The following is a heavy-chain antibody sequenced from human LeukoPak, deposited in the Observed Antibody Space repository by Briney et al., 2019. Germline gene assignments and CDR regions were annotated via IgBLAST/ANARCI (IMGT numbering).Heavy chain of an antibody. CDR1: GGSISSYY. J-gene: IGHJ3*02. Sequence: SETLSLTCTVSGGSISSYYWSWIRQPAGKGLEWIGRIYTSGSTNYNPSLKSRFTMSVDTSKNQFSLKLSSVTAADTAVYYCARNTQPASIITMIVVGGAFDIWGQGTMVTVSS. D-gene: IGHD3-22*01. CDR3: ARNTQPASIITMIVVGGAFDI. CDR2: IYTSGST. V-gene: IGHV4-4*07.